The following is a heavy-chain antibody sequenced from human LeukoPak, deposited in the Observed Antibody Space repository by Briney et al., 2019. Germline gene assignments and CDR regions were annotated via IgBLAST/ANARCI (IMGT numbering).Heavy chain of an antibody. CDR2: INPNSGGT. Sequence: ASVKVSCKASGYTFTGYVMHWVRQAPGQGLEWMGRINPNSGGTNYAQNFQGRVTMTRDTSISTAYMDLSRLTSDDTAVYYCARDLSSTSNWELDYWGQGTLVTVSS. CDR3: ARDLSSTSNWELDY. V-gene: IGHV1-2*06. CDR1: GYTFTGYV. J-gene: IGHJ4*02. D-gene: IGHD1-26*01.